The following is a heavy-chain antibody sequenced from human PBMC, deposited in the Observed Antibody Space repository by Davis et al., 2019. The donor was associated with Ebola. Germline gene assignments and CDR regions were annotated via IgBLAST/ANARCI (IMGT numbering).Heavy chain of an antibody. CDR2: IKSKTDGGTT. V-gene: IGHV3-15*01. Sequence: PGGSLRLSCAASGFTFSNAWMSWVRQAPGKGLEWVGGIKSKTDGGTTDYAAPAKGRFTISRDDSKTTLYLQMNSLKTEDTAVYYCTTYTYGSNPDWGQGTLVTVSS. D-gene: IGHD4-23*01. J-gene: IGHJ4*02. CDR3: TTYTYGSNPD. CDR1: GFTFSNAW.